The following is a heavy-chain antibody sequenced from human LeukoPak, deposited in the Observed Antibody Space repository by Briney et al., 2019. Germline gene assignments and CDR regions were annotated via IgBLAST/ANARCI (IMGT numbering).Heavy chain of an antibody. CDR1: GFTFSSYS. J-gene: IGHJ3*01. CDR3: ARDRNYYDGTGYYDAFDV. CDR2: ISSSSSYI. D-gene: IGHD3-22*01. V-gene: IGHV3-21*01. Sequence: PGGSLRLSCAASGFTFSSYSMNWVRQAPGKGLEWVSSISSSSSYIYYADSVKGRFTISRDNAKNSLYLQMNSLRAEDTAVYYCARDRNYYDGTGYYDAFDVWGQGTTVTVSS.